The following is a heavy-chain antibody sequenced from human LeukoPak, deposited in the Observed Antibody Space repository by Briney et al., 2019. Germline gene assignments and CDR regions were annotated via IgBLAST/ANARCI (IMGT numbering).Heavy chain of an antibody. V-gene: IGHV3-53*01. J-gene: IGHJ4*02. D-gene: IGHD3-10*01. CDR2: IKSGGRT. CDR1: GFTVSSNY. CDR3: ARLYGSGSYFY. Sequence: GGSLRLSCVASGFTVSSNYMSWVSQAPGEGLEWVSVIKSGGRTYYAASVKGRFTISRDSSKNTLYLQMNSLRAEDTAVYYFARLYGSGSYFYWGQGTLVTVSS.